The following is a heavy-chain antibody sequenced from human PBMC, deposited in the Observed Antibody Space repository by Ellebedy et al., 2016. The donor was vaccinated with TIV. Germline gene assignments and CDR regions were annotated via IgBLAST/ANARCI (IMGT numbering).Heavy chain of an antibody. J-gene: IGHJ6*02. Sequence: SETLSLTCTVSGGSISSYYWSWIRQPPGKGLEWIGYIYHSGSTNYNPSLKSRVTISVDTSKNRFSLKLSSVTAADTAVYYCAREPDIVATWTGGMDVWGQGTTVTVSS. CDR1: GGSISSYY. D-gene: IGHD5-12*01. CDR3: AREPDIVATWTGGMDV. CDR2: IYHSGST. V-gene: IGHV4-59*01.